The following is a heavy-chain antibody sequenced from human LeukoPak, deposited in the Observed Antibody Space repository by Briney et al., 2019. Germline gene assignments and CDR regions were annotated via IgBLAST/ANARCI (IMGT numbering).Heavy chain of an antibody. D-gene: IGHD2-2*02. V-gene: IGHV1-69*01. CDR3: ARDGCSSTSCYTSWFDP. J-gene: IGHJ5*02. CDR1: GGTFSSYA. CDR2: IIPIFGTA. Sequence: SVKVSRKASGGTFSSYAISWVRQAPGQGLEWMGGIIPIFGTANYAQKFQGRVTITADESTSTAYMELSSLRSEDTAVYYCARDGCSSTSCYTSWFDPWGQGTLVTVSS.